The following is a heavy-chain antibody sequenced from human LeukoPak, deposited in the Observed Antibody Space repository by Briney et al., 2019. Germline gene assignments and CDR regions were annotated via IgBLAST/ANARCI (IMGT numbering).Heavy chain of an antibody. V-gene: IGHV3-30-3*01. CDR1: GFTFSSYA. CDR2: ISYDGSNK. Sequence: GGSLRLSCAASGFTFSSYAMHWVRQAPGKGLEWVAVISYDGSNKYYADSVKGRFTISRDNSKNTLYLQMNSLRAEDTAVYYCARGEDQDRYYFDYWGQGTLATVSS. D-gene: IGHD2-15*01. J-gene: IGHJ4*02. CDR3: ARGEDQDRYYFDY.